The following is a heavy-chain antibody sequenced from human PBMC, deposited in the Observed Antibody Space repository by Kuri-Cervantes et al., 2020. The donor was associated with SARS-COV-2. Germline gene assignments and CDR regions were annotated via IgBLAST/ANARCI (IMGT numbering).Heavy chain of an antibody. V-gene: IGHV1-8*01. D-gene: IGHD6-6*01. CDR3: AREIALLEYSSSSVPWFDP. CDR1: GYTFTSYD. Sequence: ASVKVSCKASGYTFTSYDINWVRRATGQGLEWMGWMNPNSGNTGYAQKLQGRVTMTTDTSTSTAYMELRSLRSDDTAVYYCAREIALLEYSSSSVPWFDPWGQGTLVTVSS. CDR2: MNPNSGNT. J-gene: IGHJ5*02.